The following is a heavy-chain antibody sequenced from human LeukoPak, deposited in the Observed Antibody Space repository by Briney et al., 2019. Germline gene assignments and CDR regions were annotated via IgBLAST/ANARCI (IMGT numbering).Heavy chain of an antibody. CDR2: IYYSGST. CDR3: ARGSGWYLY. Sequence: PSETLSLTRTVSGVSISSYFGSWIRQPPGKGLGGSGDIYYSGSTSYNPPLKSRVTMSIDTSKNQVSLKLSSLTAADTAVYYGARGSGWYLYWGQGTLVTVSS. V-gene: IGHV4-59*01. D-gene: IGHD6-19*01. J-gene: IGHJ4*02. CDR1: GVSISSYF.